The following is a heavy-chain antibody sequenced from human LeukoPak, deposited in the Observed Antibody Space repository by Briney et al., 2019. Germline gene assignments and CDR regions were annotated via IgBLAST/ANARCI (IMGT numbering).Heavy chain of an antibody. J-gene: IGHJ3*02. CDR2: ISSSSSTI. D-gene: IGHD3-16*01. V-gene: IGHV3-48*01. CDR3: ARRGNGGWHAFDI. Sequence: PGGSLRLSCAASGFTFSSYSMNWVRQAPGKGLEWVSYISSSSSTIYYADSVKGRFTISRDNAKNSLYLQMNSLRAEDTAVYYCARRGNGGWHAFDIWGQGTMVTVSS. CDR1: GFTFSSYS.